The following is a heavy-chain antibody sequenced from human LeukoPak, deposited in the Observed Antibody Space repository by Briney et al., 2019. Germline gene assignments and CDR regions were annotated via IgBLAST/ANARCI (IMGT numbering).Heavy chain of an antibody. Sequence: PSETLSLTCAVSGGSISSGGYSWSWIRRPPGKGLEWIGYIYHSGSTYYNPSLKSRVTISVDRSKNQFSLKLSSVTAVDTAVYYCARGIAAAGTASNWFDPWGQGTLVTVSS. CDR2: IYHSGST. V-gene: IGHV4-30-2*01. D-gene: IGHD6-13*01. CDR1: GGSISSGGYS. J-gene: IGHJ5*02. CDR3: ARGIAAAGTASNWFDP.